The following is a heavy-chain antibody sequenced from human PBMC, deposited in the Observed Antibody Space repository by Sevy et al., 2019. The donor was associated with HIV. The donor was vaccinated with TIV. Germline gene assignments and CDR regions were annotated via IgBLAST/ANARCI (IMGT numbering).Heavy chain of an antibody. J-gene: IGHJ4*02. D-gene: IGHD2-8*01. Sequence: SETLSLTCAVSGGSIENNNFYWGWIRQPPGKGLERIGSVTFSGSSYYSPHLKSRLTMSVEKSRNRLFTGLSSMPAADTAVYYCARNPQWPLPYYFDLWGQGILVTVSS. CDR1: GGSIENNNFY. CDR2: VTFSGSS. V-gene: IGHV4-39*02. CDR3: ARNPQWPLPYYFDL.